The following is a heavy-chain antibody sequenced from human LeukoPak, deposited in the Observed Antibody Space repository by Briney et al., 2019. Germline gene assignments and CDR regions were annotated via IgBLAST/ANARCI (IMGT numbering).Heavy chain of an antibody. J-gene: IGHJ4*02. CDR2: IYYSGST. D-gene: IGHD3-9*01. CDR1: GGSISSSSYY. CDR3: ARYDILTGYISGPFDY. Sequence: PSETLSLTCTVSGGSISSSSYYWGWIRQPPGKGLEWIGSIYYSGSTYYNPSLKSRVTISVDTSKNQFSLKLSSVTAADTAVYYCARYDILTGYISGPFDYWGQGTLVTVSS. V-gene: IGHV4-39*07.